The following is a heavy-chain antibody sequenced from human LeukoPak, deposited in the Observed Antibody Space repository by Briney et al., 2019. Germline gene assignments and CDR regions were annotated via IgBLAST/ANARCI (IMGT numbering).Heavy chain of an antibody. Sequence: PGGSLRLSCAASGFPFSNYGMHWVRQAPGKGLEWVAVISADGIDKYYADSAKGRFTISRDNSKNTLYLQMSSLRPEDTAVYYCAKDKGREGDYWGQGNLVTVSS. CDR3: AKDKGREGDY. CDR1: GFPFSNYG. V-gene: IGHV3-30*18. CDR2: ISADGIDK. J-gene: IGHJ4*02.